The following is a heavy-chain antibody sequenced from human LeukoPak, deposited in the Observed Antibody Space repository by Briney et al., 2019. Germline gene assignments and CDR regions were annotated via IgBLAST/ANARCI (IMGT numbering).Heavy chain of an antibody. V-gene: IGHV3-30*18. Sequence: GGSLRLSCAASGFTFSSYGMHWVRQAPGKGLEWVAVISYDGSNKYYADSVKGRFTISRDNSKNTLYLQMNSLRAEDTAVYYCAKDGEGANSGSYLFDYWGQGTLVTVTS. CDR2: ISYDGSNK. D-gene: IGHD1-26*01. CDR3: AKDGEGANSGSYLFDY. J-gene: IGHJ4*02. CDR1: GFTFSSYG.